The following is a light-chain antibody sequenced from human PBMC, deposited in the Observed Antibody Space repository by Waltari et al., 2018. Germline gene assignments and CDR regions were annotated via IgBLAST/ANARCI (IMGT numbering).Light chain of an antibody. CDR1: QSVLFRRSDKDY. J-gene: IGKJ4*01. Sequence: DIVMTQSPDSLAVSLGERATIHCKSSQSVLFRRSDKDYLAWYQQKPGQPPKLLIYWASTRESGVPDRFSGSGSGTDFTLTISSLQAEDVAVYYCQQYYNSPLTFGGGTKVEIK. CDR3: QQYYNSPLT. V-gene: IGKV4-1*01. CDR2: WAS.